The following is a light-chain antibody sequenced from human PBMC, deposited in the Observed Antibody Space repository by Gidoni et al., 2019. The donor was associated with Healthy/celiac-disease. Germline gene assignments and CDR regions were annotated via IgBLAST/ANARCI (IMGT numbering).Light chain of an antibody. CDR3: QSYDSSLSVVV. Sequence: QSVLTQPPSVSGAPGPRVTISCTGSSSNIGAGYDVHWYQQLPGTAPKLLSYGNSNRPSGVPDRFSGSKSGTSASLAITGLQAEDEADYYCQSYDSSLSVVVFGGGTKLTVL. V-gene: IGLV1-40*01. CDR1: SSNIGAGYD. J-gene: IGLJ2*01. CDR2: GNS.